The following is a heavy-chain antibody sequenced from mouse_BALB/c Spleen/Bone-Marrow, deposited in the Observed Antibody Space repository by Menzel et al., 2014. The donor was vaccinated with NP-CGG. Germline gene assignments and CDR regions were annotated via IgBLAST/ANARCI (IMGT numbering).Heavy chain of an antibody. Sequence: EVKLMESGGDLVKPGGSLKLSCAASGFTFSNYGMSWVRPTPDKRLEWVATISSGGSYTYFPDSVKGRFTISRDNAKNTLYLQMNSLKSEDAAMYYCARLTPDYAMDYWGQGTSATVSS. J-gene: IGHJ4*01. CDR2: ISSGGSYT. CDR1: GFTFSNYG. CDR3: ARLTPDYAMDY. D-gene: IGHD1-3*01. V-gene: IGHV5-6*01.